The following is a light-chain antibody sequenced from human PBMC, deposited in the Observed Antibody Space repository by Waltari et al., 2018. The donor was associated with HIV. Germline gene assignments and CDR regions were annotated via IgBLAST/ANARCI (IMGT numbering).Light chain of an antibody. V-gene: IGLV1-47*01. Sequence: QSVLTQPPSASGTPGQRVTISCSGSSSNIGSNYVYWYQQLPGTAPKLLIYRNNRLPSGVPDRFSGSKSGTSASLAISGLRSEYEADYYCAAWDDSLSGLVFGGGTKLTVL. CDR1: SSNIGSNY. J-gene: IGLJ2*01. CDR2: RNN. CDR3: AAWDDSLSGLV.